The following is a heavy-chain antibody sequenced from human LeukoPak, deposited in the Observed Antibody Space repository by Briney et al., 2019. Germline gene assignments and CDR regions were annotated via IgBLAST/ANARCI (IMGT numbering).Heavy chain of an antibody. Sequence: GGSLRLSCEVSGITFSDYAMNWVRQAPGKGLEWVSSISSSSSYIYYADSVKGRFTISRDNAKNSLYLQMNSLRAEDTAVYYCARDLIVVVPVRYGMDVWGQGTTVTVSS. CDR1: GITFSDYA. J-gene: IGHJ6*02. CDR3: ARDLIVVVPVRYGMDV. D-gene: IGHD2-2*01. V-gene: IGHV3-21*01. CDR2: ISSSSSYI.